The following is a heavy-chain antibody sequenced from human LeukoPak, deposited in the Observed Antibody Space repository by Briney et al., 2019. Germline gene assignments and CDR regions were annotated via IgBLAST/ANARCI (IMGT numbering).Heavy chain of an antibody. CDR2: INPNSGGT. V-gene: IGHV1-2*02. Sequence: GASVKVSCKASGYTFTGYYMHWVRQAPGQGLEWMEWINPNSGGTNYAQKFQGRVTMTRDTSISTAYMELSRLRSDDTAVYYCVGRYSGSYYDDCWGQGTLVTVSS. J-gene: IGHJ4*02. CDR3: VGRYSGSYYDDC. CDR1: GYTFTGYY. D-gene: IGHD1-26*01.